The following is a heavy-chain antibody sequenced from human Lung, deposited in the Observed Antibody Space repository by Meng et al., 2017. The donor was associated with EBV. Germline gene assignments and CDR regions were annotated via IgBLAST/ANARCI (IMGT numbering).Heavy chain of an antibody. CDR3: ARADGGKGSDY. CDR1: ANPVPTYS. V-gene: IGHV1-46*01. J-gene: IGHJ4*02. Sequence: KSPANPVPTYSMHGARPAPGQGRDWLGVINARGGSTNYAQKFQGRLTMTRDTSTSTVYMELSSLRSEDTAVYYCARADGGKGSDYWGQGTLVTVSS. CDR2: INARGGST. D-gene: IGHD4-23*01.